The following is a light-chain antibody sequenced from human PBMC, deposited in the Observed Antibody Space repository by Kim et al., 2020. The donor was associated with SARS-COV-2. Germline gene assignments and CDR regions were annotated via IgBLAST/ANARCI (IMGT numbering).Light chain of an antibody. CDR2: KAS. V-gene: IGKV1-5*03. J-gene: IGKJ2*01. Sequence: ATVGDRVTITGRASQRISSWLAWYQQKPGKAPKLLIYKASSLESGVPSRFSGSGSGTEFTLTISSLQPDDFATYYCQQYNSYLYTFGQGTKLEI. CDR1: QRISSW. CDR3: QQYNSYLYT.